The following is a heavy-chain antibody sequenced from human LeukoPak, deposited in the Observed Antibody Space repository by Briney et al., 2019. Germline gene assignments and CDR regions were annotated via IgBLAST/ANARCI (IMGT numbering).Heavy chain of an antibody. J-gene: IGHJ4*02. CDR3: AKDAAIHGSGAYYYLW. V-gene: IGHV1-69*01. CDR1: GGTFSRYP. Sequence: GASVKVSCKASGGTFSRYPISWVRQAPGQGLEWMGGITPMFGTANYAQKFQGRVTITADESTRTAYMELKSLKFEDTAVYYCAKDAAIHGSGAYYYLWWGQGTLVTVSS. D-gene: IGHD6-19*01. CDR2: ITPMFGTA.